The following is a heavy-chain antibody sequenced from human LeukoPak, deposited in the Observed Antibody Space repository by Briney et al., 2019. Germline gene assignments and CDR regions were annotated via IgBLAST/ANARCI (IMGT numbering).Heavy chain of an antibody. CDR1: GFXFSSYA. D-gene: IGHD1-26*01. Sequence: PGGSLRLSCAASGFXFSSYAIHWVRQAPGKGREWVADISYDGSNKYYADSVKGRFTISRDNSKNTLYLQMNSLRAEDTAVYYCARDVWPYSGSHDAFDIWGQGTMVTVSS. J-gene: IGHJ3*02. CDR3: ARDVWPYSGSHDAFDI. CDR2: ISYDGSNK. V-gene: IGHV3-30-3*01.